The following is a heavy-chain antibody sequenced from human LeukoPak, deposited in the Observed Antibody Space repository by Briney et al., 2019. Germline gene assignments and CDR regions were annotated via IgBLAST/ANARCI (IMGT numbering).Heavy chain of an antibody. Sequence: ASVKVSCKASGYTFTSYGISWVRQAPGQGLEWMGWISTYNGNTNYAQKFQGRVTMTTDTSTSTAYMELRSLRSDDTAVYYCARVSDTYYYYYMDVWGKGTTVTVSS. V-gene: IGHV1-18*01. CDR1: GYTFTSYG. CDR3: ARVSDTYYYYYMDV. CDR2: ISTYNGNT. J-gene: IGHJ6*03.